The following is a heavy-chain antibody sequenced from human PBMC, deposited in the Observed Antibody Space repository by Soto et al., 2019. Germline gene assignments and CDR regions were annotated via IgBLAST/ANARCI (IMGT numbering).Heavy chain of an antibody. D-gene: IGHD6-19*01. CDR2: VSHDGRNT. CDR3: ARDRTRIAVAGTFDY. J-gene: IGHJ4*02. Sequence: GSLRLSCAASGFTFSDYAMHWVRQAPGKGLEWVAVVSHDGRNTHYADSVKGRFTISRDSSKNTLYLQMNSLRAEDTAVYYCARDRTRIAVAGTFDYWGQGTLVTVSS. V-gene: IGHV3-30*03. CDR1: GFTFSDYA.